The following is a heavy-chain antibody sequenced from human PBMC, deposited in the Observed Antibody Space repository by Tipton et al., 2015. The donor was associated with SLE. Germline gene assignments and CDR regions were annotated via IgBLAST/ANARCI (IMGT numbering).Heavy chain of an antibody. CDR1: GFTFSSHS. CDR3: VRDSGTVDFDI. J-gene: IGHJ3*02. Sequence: SLRLSCAASGFTFSSHSMNWVRQAPGKGLEWVSSISRSSSDIYYADSVKGRFTISRDNAENSLFLQMNRLRAEDTGVYYCVRDSGTVDFDIWGQGTMATVSS. D-gene: IGHD1-1*01. CDR2: ISRSSSDI. V-gene: IGHV3-21*03.